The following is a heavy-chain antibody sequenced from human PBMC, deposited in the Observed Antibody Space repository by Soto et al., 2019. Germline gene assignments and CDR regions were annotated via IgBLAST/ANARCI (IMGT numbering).Heavy chain of an antibody. V-gene: IGHV5-10-1*01. J-gene: IGHJ6*02. CDR1: GYSFTSYR. CDR3: ANLAAAGLGDYYYGMDV. Sequence: PGESLKISCKGSGYSFTSYRISWVRQMPGKGLEWMGRIDPSDSYTNYSPSFQGHVTISADKSISTAYLQWSSLKASDTAMYYCANLAAAGLGDYYYGMDVWRQGTTVTVSS. D-gene: IGHD6-13*01. CDR2: IDPSDSYT.